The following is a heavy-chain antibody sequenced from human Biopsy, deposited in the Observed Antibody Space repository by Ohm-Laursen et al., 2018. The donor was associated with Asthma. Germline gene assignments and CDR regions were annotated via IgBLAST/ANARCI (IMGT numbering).Heavy chain of an antibody. CDR1: SGSGGYMRSGNYY. D-gene: IGHD6-13*01. J-gene: IGHJ6*02. Sequence: TLSLTCSLSSGSGGYMRSGNYYWGWIRQPPGKGLEWIGSIYYSGTTYYNPSLESRVTVSADTSKIQVSLKLTSVTAADTAVYYCVRGSSSWHHGPFHYYYGLDVWGQGTTATVSS. CDR2: IYYSGTT. CDR3: VRGSSSWHHGPFHYYYGLDV. V-gene: IGHV4-39*01.